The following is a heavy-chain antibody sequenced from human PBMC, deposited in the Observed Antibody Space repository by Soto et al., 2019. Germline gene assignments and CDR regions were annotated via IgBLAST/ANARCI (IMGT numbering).Heavy chain of an antibody. CDR3: ARGPPCLY. CDR2: INHSGST. CDR1: GGSFSGYY. Sequence: SETLSLTCAVYGGSFSGYYWSWIRQPPGKGLEWIGEINHSGSTYYNPSLKSRVTISVDRSKNQFSLKLSSVTAADTAVYYCARGPPCLYWGQGTLVTVSS. J-gene: IGHJ4*02. V-gene: IGHV4-34*01.